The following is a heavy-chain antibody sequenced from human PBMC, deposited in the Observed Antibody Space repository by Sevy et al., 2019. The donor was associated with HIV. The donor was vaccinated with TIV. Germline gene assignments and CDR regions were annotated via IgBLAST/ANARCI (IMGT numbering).Heavy chain of an antibody. V-gene: IGHV3-21*01. J-gene: IGHJ4*02. D-gene: IGHD2-15*01. Sequence: GRSLRLSCAASGFTFSSYSMNWVRQAPGKGLEWVSSISSSSSYIYYADSVKGRFTISRDNAKNSLYLQMNSLRAEDTAVYYCVSTCSGGSCYYDYWGQGTLVTVSS. CDR3: VSTCSGGSCYYDY. CDR2: ISSSSSYI. CDR1: GFTFSSYS.